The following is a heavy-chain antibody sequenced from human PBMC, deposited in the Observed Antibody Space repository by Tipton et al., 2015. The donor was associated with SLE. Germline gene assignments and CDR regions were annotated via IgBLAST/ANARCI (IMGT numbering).Heavy chain of an antibody. D-gene: IGHD3-22*01. J-gene: IGHJ4*02. CDR1: SGSITGYY. CDR3: ARGKDYYDSRFSLNY. CDR2: IYYSGST. Sequence: LRLSCTVSSGSITGYYWSWIRQPPGKGLEWIGYIYYSGSTNYNPSLKSRVTISVDSSRNQFSLKLSTVTAADTAVYYCARGKDYYDSRFSLNYWGQGTLVTVSS. V-gene: IGHV4-59*01.